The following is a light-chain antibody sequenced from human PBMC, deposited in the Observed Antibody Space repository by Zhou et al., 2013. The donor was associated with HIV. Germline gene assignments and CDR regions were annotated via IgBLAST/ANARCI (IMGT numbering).Light chain of an antibody. CDR3: QQRSNWPPGLT. J-gene: IGKJ4*01. V-gene: IGKV3D-20*02. CDR1: QSVGGSY. Sequence: EIVLTQSPGTLSLSPGERATLSCRASQSVGGSYLAWYQQRPGQAPRLLIYDTSSRATGIPERFSGSGSGTDFTLTISSLEPEDFAVYYCQQRSNWPPGLTFGGGTKVKIK. CDR2: DTS.